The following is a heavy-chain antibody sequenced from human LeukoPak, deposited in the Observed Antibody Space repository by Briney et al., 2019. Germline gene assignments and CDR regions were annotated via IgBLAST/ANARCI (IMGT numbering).Heavy chain of an antibody. CDR3: ARDNIVVVPAAMLYAFDI. J-gene: IGHJ3*02. D-gene: IGHD2-2*01. CDR2: ISSSSSYI. Sequence: GGSPRLSCAASGFTFSSYSMNWVRQAPGKGLEWVSSISSSSSYIYYADSVKGRFTISRDNAKNSLYLQMNSLRAEDTAVYYCARDNIVVVPAAMLYAFDIWGQGTMVTVSS. CDR1: GFTFSSYS. V-gene: IGHV3-21*01.